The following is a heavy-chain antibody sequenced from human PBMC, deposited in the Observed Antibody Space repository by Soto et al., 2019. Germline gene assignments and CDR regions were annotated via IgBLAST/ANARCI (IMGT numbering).Heavy chain of an antibody. D-gene: IGHD1-1*01. J-gene: IGHJ6*03. CDR3: ARGGVWSPHYMDV. CDR1: GDSVSSNSAA. Sequence: SQTLSLTCAISGDSVSSNSAAWNWIRQSQSRGLEWLGRTYYRSKWDYDYAVSVKGRITINPDTSKNQFSLQLNSVTPEDSAVYYCARGGVWSPHYMDVWGKGTTVTVSS. CDR2: TYYRSKWDY. V-gene: IGHV6-1*01.